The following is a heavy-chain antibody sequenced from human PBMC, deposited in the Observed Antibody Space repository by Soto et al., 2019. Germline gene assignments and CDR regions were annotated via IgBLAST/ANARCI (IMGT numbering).Heavy chain of an antibody. D-gene: IGHD2-15*01. J-gene: IGHJ5*02. CDR1: GGSISSGDYY. Sequence: QMQLQESGPGLVKPSQTLSLTCTVSGGSISSGDYYWSWIRQPPGKGLEWIGYIYYSGSTNYNPSLKSRVTLSVDTSKNQFSLQLSSVTAADTAVYYCARVRGRLLRFDPWGQGTLVTVSS. CDR2: IYYSGST. V-gene: IGHV4-30-4*01. CDR3: ARVRGRLLRFDP.